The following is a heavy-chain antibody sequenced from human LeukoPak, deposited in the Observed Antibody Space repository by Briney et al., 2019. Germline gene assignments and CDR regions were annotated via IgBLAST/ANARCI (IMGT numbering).Heavy chain of an antibody. J-gene: IGHJ1*01. D-gene: IGHD6-19*01. Sequence: GGSLRLSCAASGFTFSDYYMTWIRQAPGKGLQWLSFISDSSRTIYYADSVEGRFTISRDNAKNSLYLQMSSLRAEDTAIYYCARSSLPGRSGRTEYFQHWGQGALVTVSS. CDR3: ARSSLPGRSGRTEYFQH. V-gene: IGHV3-11*01. CDR2: ISDSSRTI. CDR1: GFTFSDYY.